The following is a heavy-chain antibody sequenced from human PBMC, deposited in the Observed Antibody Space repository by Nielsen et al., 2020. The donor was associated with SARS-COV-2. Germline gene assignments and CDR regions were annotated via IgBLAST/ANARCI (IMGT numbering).Heavy chain of an antibody. V-gene: IGHV3-15*01. D-gene: IGHD3-10*01. CDR2: IKSKVDGGTT. J-gene: IGHJ1*01. CDR1: GFTFSDYA. CDR3: TTGGITMVRGVMQY. Sequence: GGSLRLSCAASGFTFSDYAMNWVRQAPGKGLEWVGRIKSKVDGGTTDYAGPVKGRLTISRDDSKNTLYLQMNSLKTEDTAVYYCTTGGITMVRGVMQYWGQGTLVTVSP.